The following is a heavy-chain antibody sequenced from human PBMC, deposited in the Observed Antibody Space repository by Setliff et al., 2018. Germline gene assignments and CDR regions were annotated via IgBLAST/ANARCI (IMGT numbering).Heavy chain of an antibody. J-gene: IGHJ5*01. V-gene: IGHV3-15*01. D-gene: IGHD3-9*01. CDR2: SKSATEDAAT. CDR3: ATGPRDNRNFLNWLGS. Sequence: RLSCAASGITFKNAWMTWVRQAPGKGLEWVGRSKSATEDAATDLAAAVKGRFTMSRDDSRNTVYLQMSSLKSEDTAIYYCATGPRDNRNFLNWLGSWGQGTLVTVSS. CDR1: GITFKNAW.